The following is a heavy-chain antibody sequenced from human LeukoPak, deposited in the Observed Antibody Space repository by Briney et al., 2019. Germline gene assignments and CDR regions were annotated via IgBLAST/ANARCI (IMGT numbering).Heavy chain of an antibody. Sequence: GASVKVSCKASGYTFTGYYMHWVRQAPGQGLEWMGWINPNSGGTNYAQKFQGRVTMTRDTSISTAYMELSRLRSDDTAVYYCARVVPAAMDAFDIWGQGTMVTVSS. CDR2: INPNSGGT. CDR3: ARVVPAAMDAFDI. V-gene: IGHV1-2*02. CDR1: GYTFTGYY. D-gene: IGHD2-2*01. J-gene: IGHJ3*02.